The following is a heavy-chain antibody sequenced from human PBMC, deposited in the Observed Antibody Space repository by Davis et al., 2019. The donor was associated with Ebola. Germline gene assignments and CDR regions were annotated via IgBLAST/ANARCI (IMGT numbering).Heavy chain of an antibody. J-gene: IGHJ6*04. CDR1: GFTFSSYA. CDR2: ISGSGGST. Sequence: PGGSLRLSCAASGFTFSSYAMSWVRQAPGKGLEWVSAISGSGGSTYYADSVKGRFTISRDNAKNSLYLQMNSLRDEDTAVYYCARDLFSEWELNYYYYGMDVWGKGTTVTVSS. D-gene: IGHD1-26*01. CDR3: ARDLFSEWELNYYYYGMDV. V-gene: IGHV3-23*01.